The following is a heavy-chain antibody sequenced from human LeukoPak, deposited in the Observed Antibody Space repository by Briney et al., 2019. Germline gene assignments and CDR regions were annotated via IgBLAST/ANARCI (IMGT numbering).Heavy chain of an antibody. V-gene: IGHV3-23*01. D-gene: IGHD1-26*01. CDR2: ISGSGGST. J-gene: IGHJ4*02. CDR3: AKAPGRGSYHYFDY. Sequence: GGSLRLSCVASGFTFSSYAMSWVRQAPGKGLEWVSAISGSGGSTYYADSVKGRFTISRDNSKITLYLQMNSLRAEDTAVYYCAKAPGRGSYHYFDYWGQGTLVTVSS. CDR1: GFTFSSYA.